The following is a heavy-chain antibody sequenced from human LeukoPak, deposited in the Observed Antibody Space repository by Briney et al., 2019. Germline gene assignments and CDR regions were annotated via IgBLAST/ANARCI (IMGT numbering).Heavy chain of an antibody. Sequence: PGGSLRLSCAASGFTFDDYAMHWVRQAPGKGLEWVSGISWNSGSIGYADSVKGRFTISRDNAKNSLYLQMSSLRAEDTALYYCAKDTNYYDSSGFDGYFDYWGQGTLVTVSS. V-gene: IGHV3-9*01. CDR2: ISWNSGSI. CDR1: GFTFDDYA. J-gene: IGHJ4*02. CDR3: AKDTNYYDSSGFDGYFDY. D-gene: IGHD3-22*01.